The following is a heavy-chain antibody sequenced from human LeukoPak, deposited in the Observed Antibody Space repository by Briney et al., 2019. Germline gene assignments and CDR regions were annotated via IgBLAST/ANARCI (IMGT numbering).Heavy chain of an antibody. J-gene: IGHJ5*02. CDR1: GYTFTSYD. CDR3: AREGIAEPDTNWFDP. D-gene: IGHD6-13*01. CDR2: MNPNSGNT. V-gene: IGHV1-8*03. Sequence: GASVKVSCKTSGYTFTSYDINWVRQATGQGLEWMGWMNPNSGNTGYAQKFQGRVTITRNTSISTAYMELSSLRSEDTAVYYCAREGIAEPDTNWFDPWGQGTLVTVSS.